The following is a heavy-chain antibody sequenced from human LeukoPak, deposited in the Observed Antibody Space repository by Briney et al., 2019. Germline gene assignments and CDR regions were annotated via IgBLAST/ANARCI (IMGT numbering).Heavy chain of an antibody. CDR1: GFTFSSHG. CDR2: IFPSGGEI. D-gene: IGHD3-10*01. V-gene: IGHV3-23*01. CDR3: AKGRHYYGSGSYSFFDY. J-gene: IGHJ4*02. Sequence: GETLRLSCAASGFTFSSHGMNWVRQPPGKGLEWASSIFPSGGEIHYADSVRGRFTISRDNSKSTLSLQMNSLRAEDTAAYYCAKGRHYYGSGSYSFFDYWGQGTLVTVSS.